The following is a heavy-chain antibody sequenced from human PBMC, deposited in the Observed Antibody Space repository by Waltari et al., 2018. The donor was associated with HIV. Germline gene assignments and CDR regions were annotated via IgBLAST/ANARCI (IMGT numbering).Heavy chain of an antibody. CDR2: ISGSGGST. D-gene: IGHD3-22*01. Sequence: EVQLVESGGGLVQPGGSLRLSCAASGFTFTNYAMNWVRQAPGKGREWGSAISGSGGSTYYADSVKGRFTISRDNSKNTLYLQMNSLRAEDTAVYYCAKDDSTGSSGYYPFHYWGQGTLITVSS. CDR3: AKDDSTGSSGYYPFHY. V-gene: IGHV3-23*04. J-gene: IGHJ4*02. CDR1: GFTFTNYA.